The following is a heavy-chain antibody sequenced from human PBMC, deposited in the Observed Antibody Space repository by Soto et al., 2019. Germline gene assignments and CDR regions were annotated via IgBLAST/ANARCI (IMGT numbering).Heavy chain of an antibody. CDR1: GFTFSDYY. V-gene: IGHV3-11*01. CDR2: ISSSGGTR. CDR3: WGGRSRASVVVVVAANISFCY. D-gene: IGHD2-15*01. Sequence: PGGTLSLSCAASGFTFSDYYMSWIRQAPRKGLEWVSYISSSGGTRYYADSVKGRFTISRDNAKNSLSLQMNSLSAADTAVYYCWGGRSRASVVVVVAANISFCYWGQGTPGTVSS. J-gene: IGHJ4*02.